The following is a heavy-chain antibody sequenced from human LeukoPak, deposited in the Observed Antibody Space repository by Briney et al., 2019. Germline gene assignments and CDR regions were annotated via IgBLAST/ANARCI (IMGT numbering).Heavy chain of an antibody. CDR1: GFTFSSYA. J-gene: IGHJ3*02. V-gene: IGHV3-30*04. D-gene: IGHD6-19*01. CDR3: ARDAVGAFDI. Sequence: PGGSLRLSCAASGFTFSSYAMYWVRQAPGKGLEWVAVISYDGSNKYYADSVKGRFTISRDNSKNTLYLQMNSLRAEDTAVYYCARDAVGAFDIWGQGTMVTVSS. CDR2: ISYDGSNK.